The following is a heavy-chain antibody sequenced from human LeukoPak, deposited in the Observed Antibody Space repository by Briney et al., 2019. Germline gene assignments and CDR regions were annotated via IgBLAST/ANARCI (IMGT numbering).Heavy chain of an antibody. CDR1: GYSISSGYY. V-gene: IGHV4-38-2*01. D-gene: IGHD5-18*01. CDR3: ARGLPSTATFDY. CDR2: IYHSGST. Sequence: PSETLSLTCAVSGYSISSGYYWGWIRQPPGEGLEWIGSIYHSGSTYYNPSLKSRVTISVDTSKNQFSLKLSSVTAADTAVYYCARGLPSTATFDYWGQGTLVTVSS. J-gene: IGHJ4*02.